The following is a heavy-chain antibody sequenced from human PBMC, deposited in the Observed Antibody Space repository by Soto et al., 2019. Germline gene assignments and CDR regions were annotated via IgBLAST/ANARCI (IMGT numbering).Heavy chain of an antibody. J-gene: IGHJ4*02. Sequence: QVQLQESGPGLVKPSETLSLTCTVSGGSISDYYWTWIRQPPGKGLECIGYIYYSGSTNYNPSLKSRVTISIDTSKKQFSLKLNSVIDADTAVYYCARLALYSSSWYSDYWGQGALVTVSS. CDR3: ARLALYSSSWYSDY. V-gene: IGHV4-59*08. CDR2: IYYSGST. CDR1: GGSISDYY. D-gene: IGHD6-13*01.